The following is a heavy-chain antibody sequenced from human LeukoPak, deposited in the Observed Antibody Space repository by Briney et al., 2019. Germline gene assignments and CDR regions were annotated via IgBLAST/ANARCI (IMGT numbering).Heavy chain of an antibody. D-gene: IGHD6-19*01. V-gene: IGHV1-2*02. Sequence: GASVKVSCKASGYTFTVCYMHWVRQAPGQGLEWMGWINPNSGGTNYAQKFRGRVTMTRDTSISTAYMELSRLRSDDTAVYYCARDLPAVAGFDYWGQGTLVTVSS. CDR3: ARDLPAVAGFDY. CDR1: GYTFTVCY. CDR2: INPNSGGT. J-gene: IGHJ4*02.